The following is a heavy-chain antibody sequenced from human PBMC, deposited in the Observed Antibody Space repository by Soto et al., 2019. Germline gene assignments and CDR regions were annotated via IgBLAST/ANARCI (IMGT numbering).Heavy chain of an antibody. V-gene: IGHV1-3*05. J-gene: IGHJ1*01. CDR3: TRTLSGTAGSVFQH. CDR1: GYIFTVYT. Sequence: QVQLVQSGAEEKQPGASVKVSCKASGYIFTVYTIHWVRQAPGQRLEWMGWINAGNGDTKYSQKFQDRVTITRDTSVSIVYMELSSLRSEDTAVYYCTRTLSGTAGSVFQHWGQGTLVTVSS. CDR2: INAGNGDT. D-gene: IGHD6-13*01.